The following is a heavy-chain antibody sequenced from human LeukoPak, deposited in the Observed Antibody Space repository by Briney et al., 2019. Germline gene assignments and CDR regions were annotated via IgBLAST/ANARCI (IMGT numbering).Heavy chain of an antibody. Sequence: SETLSLTCTVSGGSISSGTYYWNWIRQPAGKGLEWIGRIYSSGSTNYNPSLKSRVTISLDTSKNQFSLRLSSVTAADTAVYYCARGDYYGSGTYYKKTVDYWGQGTLVTVSS. CDR1: GGSISSGTYY. D-gene: IGHD3-10*01. CDR2: IYSSGST. CDR3: ARGDYYGSGTYYKKTVDY. V-gene: IGHV4-61*02. J-gene: IGHJ4*02.